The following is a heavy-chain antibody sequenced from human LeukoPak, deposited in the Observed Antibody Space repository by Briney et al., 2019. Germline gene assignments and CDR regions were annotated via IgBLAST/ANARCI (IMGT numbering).Heavy chain of an antibody. CDR3: AKDFFPRLHSSWFY. CDR1: GFTFSSYG. CDR2: ISYDGSNK. D-gene: IGHD6-13*01. J-gene: IGHJ4*02. Sequence: GGSLRLSCAASGFTFSSYGMHWVRQAPGKWLEWVAVISYDGSNKYYADSVKGRFTISRDNSKNTLYLQMNSLRAEDTAVYYCAKDFFPRLHSSWFYWGQGTLVTASS. V-gene: IGHV3-30*18.